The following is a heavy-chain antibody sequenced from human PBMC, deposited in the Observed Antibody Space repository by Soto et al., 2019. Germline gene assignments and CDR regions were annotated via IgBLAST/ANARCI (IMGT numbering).Heavy chain of an antibody. J-gene: IGHJ4*02. D-gene: IGHD3-22*01. CDR1: GYTLTELS. V-gene: IGHV1-24*01. CDR2: FDPEDGET. Sequence: QVQLVQSGAEVKKPGASVKVSCKVSGYTLTELSMHWVRQAPGKGLEWMGGFDPEDGETIYAQKFQSRVTMTEDTATDTAYMELSSLRSEDTAVYYCATVSYHYDSSGYYQFHHYWGQGTLVTVSS. CDR3: ATVSYHYDSSGYYQFHHY.